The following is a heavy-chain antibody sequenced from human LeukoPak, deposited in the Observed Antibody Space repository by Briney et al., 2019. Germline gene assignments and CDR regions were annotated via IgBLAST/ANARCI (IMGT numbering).Heavy chain of an antibody. CDR3: ARGHNSGRTDY. CDR2: INHSGST. D-gene: IGHD6-19*01. J-gene: IGHJ4*02. V-gene: IGHV4-34*01. CDR1: GGSFSGYY. Sequence: SETLSLTCAVYGGSFSGYYWSWIRQPPGEGLEWIGEINHSGSTNYNPSLKSRVTISVDTSKNQFSLKLSSVTAADTAVYYCARGHNSGRTDYWGQGTLVTVSS.